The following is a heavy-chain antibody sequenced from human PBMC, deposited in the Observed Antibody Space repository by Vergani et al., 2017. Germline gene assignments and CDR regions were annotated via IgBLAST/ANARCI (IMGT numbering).Heavy chain of an antibody. CDR1: GFRFSNYW. Sequence: EVEVVESGGGLVQPGGSLRLSCAASGFRFSNYWMHWLRQAPGKGLEWVAAIKGDGSAKQYVESVKGRFTISRDNAKKAVFLQMNNLRHEDTALYFCVKDNDYDADGPFDLWGRGTLVTVSS. J-gene: IGHJ2*01. V-gene: IGHV3-7*03. D-gene: IGHD3-16*01. CDR3: VKDNDYDADGPFDL. CDR2: IKGDGSAK.